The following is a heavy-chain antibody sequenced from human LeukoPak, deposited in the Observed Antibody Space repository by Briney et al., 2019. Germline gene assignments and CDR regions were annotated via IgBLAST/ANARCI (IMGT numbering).Heavy chain of an antibody. J-gene: IGHJ4*02. D-gene: IGHD6-13*01. V-gene: IGHV4-39*01. Sequence: PSETLSLTCTVSGGSISSSSYYWGWIRQPPGQGLEWIGSIYYSGSTYYNPSLKSRVTISVDTSKNQFSLKLSSVTAADTAVYYCATTGFIAPRPFDYWGQGTLVTVSS. CDR1: GGSISSSSYY. CDR3: ATTGFIAPRPFDY. CDR2: IYYSGST.